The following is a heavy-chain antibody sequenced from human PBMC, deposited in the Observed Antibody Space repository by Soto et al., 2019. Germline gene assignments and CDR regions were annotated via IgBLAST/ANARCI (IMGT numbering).Heavy chain of an antibody. D-gene: IGHD3-22*01. CDR1: GGSISSGGYY. Sequence: QVQLQESGPGLVKPSQTLSLTCTVSGGSISSGGYYWSWIRQHPGKGLEWIGYIYYSGSTYYNPSLKSRVTISVDTSKNQFSLKLSSVTAADTAVYYCARDRGHDSSGHNWFDPWGQGTLVTVSS. J-gene: IGHJ5*02. CDR3: ARDRGHDSSGHNWFDP. V-gene: IGHV4-31*03. CDR2: IYYSGST.